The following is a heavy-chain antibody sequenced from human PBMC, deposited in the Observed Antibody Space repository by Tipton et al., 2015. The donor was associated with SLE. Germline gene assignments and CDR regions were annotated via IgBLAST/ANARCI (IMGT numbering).Heavy chain of an antibody. J-gene: IGHJ3*02. CDR2: IYYSGST. CDR3: ARARWYSSGSAMGDALDI. D-gene: IGHD6-19*01. CDR1: GGSISSHY. V-gene: IGHV4-59*08. Sequence: TLSLTCTVSGGSISSHYWSWIRQPPGKGLEWIGYIYYSGSTNYNPSLKSRVTISVDTSKNQFSLKLSSVTAADTAVYYCARARWYSSGSAMGDALDIWGQGTMVTVSS.